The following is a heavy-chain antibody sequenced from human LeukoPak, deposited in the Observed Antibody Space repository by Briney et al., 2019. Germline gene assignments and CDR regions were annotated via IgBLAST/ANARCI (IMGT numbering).Heavy chain of an antibody. V-gene: IGHV1-2*02. CDR1: GFTFTAYH. J-gene: IGHJ4*02. Sequence: ASVKVSCKASGFTFTAYHMHWVRQAPGQGLEWMGWINPNSGGTNYAQKFQGRVTMTRDTSISTAYLQWSSLKASDTAMYYCARKYYDISGFDYWGQGTLVTVSS. CDR3: ARKYYDISGFDY. CDR2: INPNSGGT. D-gene: IGHD3-9*01.